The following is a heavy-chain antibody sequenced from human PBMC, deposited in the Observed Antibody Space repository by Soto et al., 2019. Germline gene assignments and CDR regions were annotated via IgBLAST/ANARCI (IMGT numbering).Heavy chain of an antibody. V-gene: IGHV4-39*01. CDR3: AGGDYYHSSGYYFYYYTMDV. CDR1: GGSISSSSYY. Sequence: QLHLQESGPGLVKPSETLSLTCTVSGGSISSSSYYWGWIRQPPGKGLEWIGNVYYGGSTYYNPSLKSRVPISVETSKRQFSMKLSSVTAADTAVYYCAGGDYYHSSGYYFYYYTMDVWGQGTTVTVSS. J-gene: IGHJ6*02. D-gene: IGHD3-22*01. CDR2: VYYGGST.